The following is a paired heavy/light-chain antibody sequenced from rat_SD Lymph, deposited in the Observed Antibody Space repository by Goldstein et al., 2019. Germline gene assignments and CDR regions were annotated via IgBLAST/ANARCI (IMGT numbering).Light chain of an antibody. V-gene: IGKV14S15*01. J-gene: IGKJ2-3*01. CDR3: LQSIQYPYT. CDR1: QDIGNY. Sequence: DIQMTQSPSSMSASLGDRVTITCRASQDIGNYLSWFQQKPGKSPRRMIYGATNLAAGVPSRFSGSRSGSDYSLTISSLESEDMAIYYCLQSIQYPYTFGAGTKLELK. CDR2: GAT.
Heavy chain of an antibody. CDR3: AHSDWELGDY. CDR1: GFLLSASSVG. J-gene: IGHJ2*01. Sequence: QVTLKESGPGILQPSQTLSLTCSFSGFLLSASSVGVGWIRQPSGKGLEWLATIGWEDVKHYNPSLKSRLTISKDTSNNQVFLKITSVDTADTGTYYCAHSDWELGDYWGQGVMVTVSS. V-gene: IGHV8-31*01. D-gene: IGHD5-1*01. CDR2: IGWEDVK.